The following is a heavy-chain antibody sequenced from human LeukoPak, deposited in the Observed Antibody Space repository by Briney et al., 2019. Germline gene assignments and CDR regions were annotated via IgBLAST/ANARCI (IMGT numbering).Heavy chain of an antibody. D-gene: IGHD3-22*01. CDR1: GYTFTSSD. CDR3: ARDDSYYYDSSGSEAFDI. Sequence: GASVKVSCKASGYTFTSSDINWVRQATGQGLEWMGWINPNSGGTNYAQKFQGRVTMTRDTSISTAYMELSRLRSDDTAVYYCARDDSYYYDSSGSEAFDIWGQGTMVTVSS. J-gene: IGHJ3*02. V-gene: IGHV1-2*02. CDR2: INPNSGGT.